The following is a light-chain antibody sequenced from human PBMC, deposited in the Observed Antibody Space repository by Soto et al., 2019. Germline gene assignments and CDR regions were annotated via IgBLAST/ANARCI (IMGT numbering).Light chain of an antibody. Sequence: QSVLTQPASVSGSPGQSITISCTGTSXDVGSHNYVSWYQQHPGKAPKLIIFEVNSRPSGVSNRFSGSKSGSAASLTISGLQAEDEADYYCSSYSSTSTPYVFGGGTKVTVL. CDR1: SXDVGSHNY. V-gene: IGLV2-14*01. CDR2: EVN. CDR3: SSYSSTSTPYV. J-gene: IGLJ1*01.